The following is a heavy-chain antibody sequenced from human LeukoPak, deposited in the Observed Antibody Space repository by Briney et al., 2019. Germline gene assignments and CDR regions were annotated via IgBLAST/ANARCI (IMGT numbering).Heavy chain of an antibody. D-gene: IGHD6-13*01. V-gene: IGHV1-8*01. Sequence: ASVKVSCKASGYTFTSYDTNWVRQATGQGLEWMGWMNPNSGNTGYAQKFQGRVTMTRNTSISTAYMELSSLRSEDTAVYYCAREKVAAGYYYYGMDVWGQGTTVTVSS. CDR2: MNPNSGNT. CDR1: GYTFTSYD. J-gene: IGHJ6*02. CDR3: AREKVAAGYYYYGMDV.